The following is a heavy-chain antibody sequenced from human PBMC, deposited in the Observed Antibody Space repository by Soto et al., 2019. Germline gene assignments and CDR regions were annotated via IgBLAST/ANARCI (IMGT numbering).Heavy chain of an antibody. J-gene: IGHJ4*02. CDR3: ARSPYSYGFNL. CDR2: IFYSGSA. D-gene: IGHD5-18*01. V-gene: IGHV4-30-4*01. Sequence: QVQLQESGPGLVKPSQTLSLTCTVSGGSVSSDDNYWNWIRQPPGKGLEWIGYIFYSGSAFSNPSLQSRVTISVDTSNNQFSLKMKSVTAADTAVYYCARSPYSYGFNLWGQGTLVTVAS. CDR1: GGSVSSDDNY.